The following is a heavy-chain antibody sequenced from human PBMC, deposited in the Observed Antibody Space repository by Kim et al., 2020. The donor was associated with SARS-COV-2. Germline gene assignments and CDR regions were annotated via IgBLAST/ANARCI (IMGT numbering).Heavy chain of an antibody. V-gene: IGHV4-39*01. CDR1: GGSISSSSYY. CDR2: IYYSGST. CDR3: ARQPYSYGPFDP. D-gene: IGHD5-18*01. J-gene: IGHJ5*02. Sequence: SDTLSLTCTVSGGSISSSSYYWGWIRQPPGKGLEWIGSIYYSGSTYYNPSLKSRVTISVDTYKNQFSLKLSPVTAADTAVYYCARQPYSYGPFDPWGQGTLVTVSS.